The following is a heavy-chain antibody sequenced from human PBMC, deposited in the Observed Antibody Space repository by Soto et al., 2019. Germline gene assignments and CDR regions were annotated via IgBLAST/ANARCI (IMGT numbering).Heavy chain of an antibody. CDR1: GFTFSSYA. J-gene: IGHJ4*02. V-gene: IGHV3-23*01. Sequence: GGSLRLSCAASGFTFSSYAMSWVRQAPGKGLEWVSSISGSGGTTYYADSVKGRFTISRDNSKNTLYLQMNSLRAEDTAVYYCAKDQAAPAYYFDYWGQGTLVTVSS. CDR3: AKDQAAPAYYFDY. CDR2: ISGSGGTT.